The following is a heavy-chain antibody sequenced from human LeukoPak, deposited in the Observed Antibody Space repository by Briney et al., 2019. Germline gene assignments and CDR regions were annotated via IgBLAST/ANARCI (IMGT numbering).Heavy chain of an antibody. Sequence: GGSLRLSCAASGFTFSSYGMSWVRQAPGKGLEWVSAISGSGGSTYYADSVKGRFTISRDNSKNTLYLQMNSLRAEDTAVYYCAKGSSWLRYHWFDPWGQGTLVTVSS. CDR2: ISGSGGST. D-gene: IGHD6-13*01. CDR1: GFTFSSYG. V-gene: IGHV3-23*01. J-gene: IGHJ5*02. CDR3: AKGSSWLRYHWFDP.